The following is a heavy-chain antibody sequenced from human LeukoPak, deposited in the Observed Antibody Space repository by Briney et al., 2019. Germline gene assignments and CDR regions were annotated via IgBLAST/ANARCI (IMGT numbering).Heavy chain of an antibody. CDR2: ISSSSSTI. CDR1: GFTFSSYS. D-gene: IGHD2-2*01. Sequence: GRSLRLSCAASGFTFSSYSMNWVRQAPGKGLEWVSYISSSSSTIYYADSVKGRFTISRDNAKNSLYLQMNSLRAEDTAVYYCARVAELGYCSSTSCWNWFDPWGQGTLVTVSS. V-gene: IGHV3-48*01. J-gene: IGHJ5*02. CDR3: ARVAELGYCSSTSCWNWFDP.